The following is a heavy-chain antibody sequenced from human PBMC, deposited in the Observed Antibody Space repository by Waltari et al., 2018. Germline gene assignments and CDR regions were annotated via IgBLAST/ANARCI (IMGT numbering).Heavy chain of an antibody. CDR2: KSYDGSND. Sequence: QVNLVESGGRVVQPGTSLRLSCTASGIAISRPGFHWVRQAPGKGWEWLATKSYDGSNDFYADSVKGRFTVARDNSRNTLSLQMDSLRHEDTAVYYCAKDLFLGRGGMDVWGQGTTVTVSS. V-gene: IGHV3-30*18. D-gene: IGHD7-27*01. J-gene: IGHJ6*02. CDR3: AKDLFLGRGGMDV. CDR1: GIAISRPG.